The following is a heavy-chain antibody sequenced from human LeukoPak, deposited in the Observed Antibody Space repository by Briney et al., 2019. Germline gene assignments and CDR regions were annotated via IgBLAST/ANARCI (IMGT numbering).Heavy chain of an antibody. J-gene: IGHJ5*02. D-gene: IGHD3-10*01. Sequence: SVKVSCKASGGTFSSCAISWVRQAPGQGLEWMGGIIPIFGTANYAQKFQGRVTITTGESTSTAYMELSSLRSEDTAVYYCARDFGLLGNWFDPWGQGTLVTVSS. V-gene: IGHV1-69*05. CDR3: ARDFGLLGNWFDP. CDR2: IIPIFGTA. CDR1: GGTFSSCA.